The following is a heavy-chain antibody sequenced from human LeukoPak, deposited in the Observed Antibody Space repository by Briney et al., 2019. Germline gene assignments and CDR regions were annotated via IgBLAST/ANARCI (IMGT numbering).Heavy chain of an antibody. CDR3: ATGGSAGLISAFDI. CDR2: IKHSGST. D-gene: IGHD2-15*01. J-gene: IGHJ3*02. V-gene: IGHV4-34*01. CDR1: GGSFSGHY. Sequence: SATLSLTCAVYGGSFSGHYWSWIRQPPGKGLELIGEIKHSGSTNYNPSLKSRVTISVDTSKNQFSLKLSSVTAVDTAVYYCATGGSAGLISAFDIWGQGTMVTVSS.